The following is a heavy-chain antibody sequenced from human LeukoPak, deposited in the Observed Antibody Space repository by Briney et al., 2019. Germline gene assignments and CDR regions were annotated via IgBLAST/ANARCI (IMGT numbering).Heavy chain of an antibody. Sequence: ASVKVSCKASGYTFTGYYMHWVRQAPGQGLEWMGWINPNSGGTNYAQKFQGRVTMTRDTSISTAYMELSRLRSDDTGVYYCARDSPSIVGANSWGQGTLVTVSS. D-gene: IGHD1-26*01. CDR2: INPNSGGT. CDR1: GYTFTGYY. J-gene: IGHJ4*02. CDR3: ARDSPSIVGANS. V-gene: IGHV1-2*02.